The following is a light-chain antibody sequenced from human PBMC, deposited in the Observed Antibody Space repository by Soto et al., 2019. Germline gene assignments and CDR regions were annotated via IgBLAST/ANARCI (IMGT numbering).Light chain of an antibody. Sequence: EIVLTQSPGTLSLSPGERATLSCRASQSVSSNSLAWYQQKPGQAPRHLIYGASSRATGIPDRFGGSGSGTDFALTISRLEPEVFAVYYCQQFDSSLSITFGQGTRLEIK. J-gene: IGKJ5*01. V-gene: IGKV3-20*01. CDR2: GAS. CDR1: QSVSSNS. CDR3: QQFDSSLSIT.